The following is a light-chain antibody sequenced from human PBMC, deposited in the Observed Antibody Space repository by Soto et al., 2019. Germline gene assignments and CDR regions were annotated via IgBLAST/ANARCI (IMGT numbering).Light chain of an antibody. CDR2: DVS. CDR3: CSYTGTNSPYV. CDR1: SSDVGGYNY. Sequence: QSLLSQPASVSGSPGQSITISCTGTSSDVGGYNYVSWYQQHPGKAPKLMIYDVSNRPSGVSDRFSGSKSGNTASLIVSGLQPEDEADYYCCSYTGTNSPYVFGTGTKVTVL. J-gene: IGLJ1*01. V-gene: IGLV2-14*03.